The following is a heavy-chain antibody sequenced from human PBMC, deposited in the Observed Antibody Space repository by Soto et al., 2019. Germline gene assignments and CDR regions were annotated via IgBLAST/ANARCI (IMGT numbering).Heavy chain of an antibody. D-gene: IGHD5-18*01. Sequence: QVQLQESGPGLVKPSETLSLTCTVSGGSISSYYWSWIRQPPGKGLEWIGYIYYSGSTNYNPSLKRRVPISVATSKNQFSLKLSSVTAAATAVYYCARRYGSCFDYWGQGTLVTVSS. CDR1: GGSISSYY. J-gene: IGHJ4*02. V-gene: IGHV4-59*08. CDR3: ARRYGSCFDY. CDR2: IYYSGST.